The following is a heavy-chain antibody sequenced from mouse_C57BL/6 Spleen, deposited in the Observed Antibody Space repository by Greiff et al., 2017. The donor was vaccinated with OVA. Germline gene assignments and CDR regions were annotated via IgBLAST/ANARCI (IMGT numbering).Heavy chain of an antibody. CDR2: IYPGDGDT. Sequence: QVQLQQSGPELVKPGASVKISCKASGYAFSSSWMNWVKQRPGKGLEWIGRIYPGDGDTNYNGKFKGKATLTADTSSSTAYMQLSSLTSEDSAVYFCARLLYDGYYDWYFDVWGTGTTVTVSS. CDR3: ARLLYDGYYDWYFDV. CDR1: GYAFSSSW. V-gene: IGHV1-82*01. D-gene: IGHD2-3*01. J-gene: IGHJ1*03.